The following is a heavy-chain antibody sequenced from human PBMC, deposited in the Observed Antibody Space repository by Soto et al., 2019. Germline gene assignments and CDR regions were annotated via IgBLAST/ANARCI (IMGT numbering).Heavy chain of an antibody. V-gene: IGHV3-48*01. CDR2: ISSSSSTI. CDR3: ARDLGSSWYPEYFQH. D-gene: IGHD6-13*01. Sequence: PGRSMRLSCAPSGVTVSSYSMNWVHQAPGKGLEWVSYISSSSSTIYYADSVKGRFTISRDNAKNSLYLQMNSLRAEDTAVYYCARDLGSSWYPEYFQHWGQGTLVTVSS. CDR1: GVTVSSYS. J-gene: IGHJ1*01.